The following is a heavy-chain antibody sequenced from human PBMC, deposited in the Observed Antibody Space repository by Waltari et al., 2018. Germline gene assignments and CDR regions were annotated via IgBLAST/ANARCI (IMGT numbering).Heavy chain of an antibody. J-gene: IGHJ4*02. Sequence: QVQLQESGPGLVKPSETLSLTCTVSGGSLSSYYWSWLRQPPGKGLEWIGYIYYSGRTNYNPSLKSRVTISVDTSKNQFSLKLSSVTAADTAVYYCAREGLAAALFDYWGQGTLVTVSS. CDR2: IYYSGRT. CDR3: AREGLAAALFDY. D-gene: IGHD6-13*01. CDR1: GGSLSSYY. V-gene: IGHV4-59*01.